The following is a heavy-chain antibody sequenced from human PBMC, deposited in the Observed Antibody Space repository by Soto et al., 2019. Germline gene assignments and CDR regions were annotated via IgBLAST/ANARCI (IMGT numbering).Heavy chain of an antibody. CDR3: AHRRHIVATSNPWGYFDY. CDR1: GFSLSTSGVG. D-gene: IGHD5-12*01. Sequence: QITLKEAGPTLVKPTQTLTLTCTFTGFSLSTSGVGVGWIRQPPGKALEWLALIYCVDDTRYSPSLKGRLTSHKDPSKNQVVLTMTNMDPVDTATYYRAHRRHIVATSNPWGYFDYWGQGTLVTVCS. CDR2: IYCVDDT. J-gene: IGHJ4*02. V-gene: IGHV2-5*02.